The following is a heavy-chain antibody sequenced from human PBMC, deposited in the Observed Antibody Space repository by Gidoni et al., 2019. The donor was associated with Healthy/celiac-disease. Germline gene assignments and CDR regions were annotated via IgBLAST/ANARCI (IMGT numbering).Heavy chain of an antibody. V-gene: IGHV4-59*01. CDR2: IYYSGST. D-gene: IGHD1-26*01. Sequence: QVQLQESGPGLVKPSATLSLTCTVSGGSISSYYWSWIRQPPGKGLEWIGYIYYSGSTHYNPSLKSRVTIAVDTSKNECSLKLSSGTAADTAVYYCARTSGSYYGGHAFDIWGQGTMVTVSS. CDR1: GGSISSYY. J-gene: IGHJ3*02. CDR3: ARTSGSYYGGHAFDI.